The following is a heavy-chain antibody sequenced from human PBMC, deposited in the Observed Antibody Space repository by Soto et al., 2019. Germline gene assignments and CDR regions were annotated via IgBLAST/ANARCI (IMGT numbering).Heavy chain of an antibody. D-gene: IGHD3-22*01. V-gene: IGHV3-33*01. CDR3: AREDDYYDSSGYYYDT. CDR1: GFTFSSYG. CDR2: IWYDGSNK. Sequence: PGGSLRLSCAASGFTFSSYGMHWVRQAPGKGLEWVAVIWYDGSNKYYADSVKGRFTISRDNSKNTLYLQMNSLRAEDTAVYYCAREDDYYDSSGYYYDTWGQGTLVTVSS. J-gene: IGHJ5*02.